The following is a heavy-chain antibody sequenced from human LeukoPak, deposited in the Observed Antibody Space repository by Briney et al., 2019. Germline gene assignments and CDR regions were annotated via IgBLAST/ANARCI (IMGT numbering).Heavy chain of an antibody. J-gene: IGHJ5*02. CDR1: GYTFTDYY. D-gene: IGHD2-2*02. CDR2: INPNSGGT. V-gene: IGHV1-2*02. Sequence: ASVKLFCRSSGYTFTDYYMHWVRQAPGQGREWMGWINPNSGGTNYAQKFQGRVNMTRDTSISTAYMELSRLRSDDTAIYYCARDRLTCSSTSCYISWFDPWGQRTLVTVSS. CDR3: ARDRLTCSSTSCYISWFDP.